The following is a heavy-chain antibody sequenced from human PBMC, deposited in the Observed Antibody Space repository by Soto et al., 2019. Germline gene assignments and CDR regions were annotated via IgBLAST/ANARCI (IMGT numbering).Heavy chain of an antibody. J-gene: IGHJ4*02. Sequence: GGSLRLSCAASGFTFSASAMHWVRQASGKGLEWVGRIRSNGRTAYAASMQGRFTISRDESKKTAYLQLNSLKTDDTAIYYCARLDCSGGSCYPYYFEHWGQGALVTVSS. CDR3: ARLDCSGGSCYPYYFEH. V-gene: IGHV3-73*01. D-gene: IGHD2-15*01. CDR2: IRSNGRT. CDR1: GFTFSASA.